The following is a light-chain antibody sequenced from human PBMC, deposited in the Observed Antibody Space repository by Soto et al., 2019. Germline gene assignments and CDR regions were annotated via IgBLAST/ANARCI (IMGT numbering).Light chain of an antibody. J-gene: IGLJ3*02. CDR3: AAWDDSLSGWV. CDR1: SSNLGSNY. CDR2: SNN. Sequence: QSVLTQPPSASGTPGQRVTISCSGSSSNLGSNYVYWYQQLPGTAPKLLIYSNNQRPSWVPDRFSGSKSGTSASLAISGLRSEDEADYYCAAWDDSLSGWVFGGGTKLTVL. V-gene: IGLV1-47*02.